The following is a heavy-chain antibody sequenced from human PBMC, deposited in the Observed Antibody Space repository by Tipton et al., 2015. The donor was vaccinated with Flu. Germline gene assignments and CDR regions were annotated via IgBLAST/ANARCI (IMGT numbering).Heavy chain of an antibody. CDR2: IYYSGST. CDR3: ARDRPNYYYYGTDV. J-gene: IGHJ6*02. CDR1: GGSISSYY. V-gene: IGHV4-59*01. Sequence: LRLSCTVSGGSISSYYWSWIRQPPGKGLEWIGYIYYSGSTNYNPSLKSRVTISVDTSKNQFSLKLSSVTAADTAVYYCARDRPNYYYYGTDVWGQGTTVTVSS.